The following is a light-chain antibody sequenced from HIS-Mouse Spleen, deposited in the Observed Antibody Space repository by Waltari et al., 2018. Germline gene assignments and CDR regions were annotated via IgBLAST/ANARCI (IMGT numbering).Light chain of an antibody. CDR3: YSTDSSGNHRV. V-gene: IGLV3-10*01. CDR1: ALPKKY. CDR2: EDS. Sequence: SYELTQPPSVSVSPGQPARITCPGDALPKKYAYWYQQKSGQAPVLVIYEDSNRPSGISERFSGSSSGTMATLTISGAQVEDEADYYCYSTDSSGNHRVFGGGTKLTVL. J-gene: IGLJ2*01.